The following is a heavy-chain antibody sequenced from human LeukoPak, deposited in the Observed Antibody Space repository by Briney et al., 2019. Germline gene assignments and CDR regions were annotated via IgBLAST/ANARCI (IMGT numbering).Heavy chain of an antibody. J-gene: IGHJ4*02. D-gene: IGHD3-3*01. CDR3: ARDSYAFWSGSSNDY. V-gene: IGHV3-7*01. CDR2: IKQDGSDK. CDR1: GFTFSSYW. Sequence: GGSLRLSCTASGFTFSSYWMSWVRQAPGKGLEGVANIKQDGSDKYYVDSVKGRFTISRDNGKNSLYLQMNSLRAEDTAVYYCARDSYAFWSGSSNDYWGQGTLVTVSS.